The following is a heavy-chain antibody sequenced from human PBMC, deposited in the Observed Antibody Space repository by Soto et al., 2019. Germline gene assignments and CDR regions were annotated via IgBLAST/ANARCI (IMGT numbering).Heavy chain of an antibody. CDR3: APLGITMVRGVPLY. V-gene: IGHV3-23*01. CDR1: GFTFSSYA. J-gene: IGHJ4*02. Sequence: LRLSCAASGFTFSSYAMSWVRQAPGKGLEWVSAISGSGGSTYYADSVKGRFTISRDNSKNTLYLQMNSLRAEDTAVYYCAPLGITMVRGVPLYWGQGTLVTVSS. D-gene: IGHD3-10*01. CDR2: ISGSGGST.